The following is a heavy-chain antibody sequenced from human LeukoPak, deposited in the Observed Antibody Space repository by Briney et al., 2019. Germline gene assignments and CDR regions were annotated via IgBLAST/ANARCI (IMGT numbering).Heavy chain of an antibody. D-gene: IGHD3-9*01. CDR3: ARSGWGDYAILTGYPYWFDP. J-gene: IGHJ5*02. Sequence: SETLSLTCTISGGSISSSSYYWGWIRQPPGKGLEWIGSIYYSGSTYYNPSLKSRVTISVDTSKNQFSLKLSSVTAADTAVYYCARSGWGDYAILTGYPYWFDPWGQGTLVTVSS. CDR2: IYYSGST. CDR1: GGSISSSSYY. V-gene: IGHV4-39*01.